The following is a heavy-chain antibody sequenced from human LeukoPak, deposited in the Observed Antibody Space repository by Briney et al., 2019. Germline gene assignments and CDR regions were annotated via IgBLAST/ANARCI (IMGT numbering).Heavy chain of an antibody. D-gene: IGHD3-16*01. Sequence: GASVKVSCKASGDTFSRYAISWVRQAPGQGLEWMGGIIPVLSTANYAQKFQDRVTITADESTSTTYMELSSLKSEHTAVYYCATTGGDIYYYYMDVWGKGTTVTISS. CDR1: GDTFSRYA. J-gene: IGHJ6*03. CDR3: ATTGGDIYYYYMDV. V-gene: IGHV1-69*13. CDR2: IIPVLSTA.